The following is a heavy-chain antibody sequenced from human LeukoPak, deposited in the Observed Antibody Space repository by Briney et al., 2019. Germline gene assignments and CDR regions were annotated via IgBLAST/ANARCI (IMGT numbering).Heavy chain of an antibody. D-gene: IGHD3-9*01. CDR2: IKQDGSEK. V-gene: IGHV3-7*01. CDR3: ARDYDILTGYHTSFDY. Sequence: PGGSLRLSCAASGFTFSNYWMSWVRQAPGKGLEWVANIKQDGSEKYYVDSVKGRFTISRDNAKNSLYLQMNSLRAEDTAVYYCARDYDILTGYHTSFDYWGQGTLVTVSS. J-gene: IGHJ4*02. CDR1: GFTFSNYW.